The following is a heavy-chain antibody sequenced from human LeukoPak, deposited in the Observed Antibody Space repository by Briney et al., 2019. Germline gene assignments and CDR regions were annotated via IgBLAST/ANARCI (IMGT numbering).Heavy chain of an antibody. D-gene: IGHD4-17*01. CDR2: LYTSGTT. J-gene: IGHJ4*02. CDR1: GHSISSYY. V-gene: IGHV4-4*07. Sequence: SETLSLTCTVSGHSISSYYWNWIRQPAGKGLEWIGRLYTSGTTNYNPSLKSRVTISVDKSKNQFSLKLSSVTAADTAVYYCARCSGDYVYRYWGQGTLVTVSS. CDR3: ARCSGDYVYRY.